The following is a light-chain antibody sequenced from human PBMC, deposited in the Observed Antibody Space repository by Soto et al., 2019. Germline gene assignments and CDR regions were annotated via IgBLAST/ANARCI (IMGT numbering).Light chain of an antibody. Sequence: DIQMTQSPSTLSASVGDRVTITCRASQSIRSWLAWYQQKPGKAPKLLIYDASSLESGVPSRFSGSRSGTEFTLTISSLQPDDFATYYCQQYNSYSWTFGQGTKVEIK. CDR2: DAS. CDR1: QSIRSW. J-gene: IGKJ1*01. V-gene: IGKV1-5*01. CDR3: QQYNSYSWT.